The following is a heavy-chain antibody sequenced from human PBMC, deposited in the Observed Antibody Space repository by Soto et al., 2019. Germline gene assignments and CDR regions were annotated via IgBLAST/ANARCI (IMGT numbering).Heavy chain of an antibody. D-gene: IGHD3-16*02. J-gene: IGHJ4*02. CDR2: IYHSGST. Sequence: QVQLQESGPGLVKPSQTLSLTCSVAGDFISSGGYYWSWIRQHPGKGLEWIGNIYHSGSTYYNPSLKSRVHISVDTSKNQFSLKLNSMTAADTAVYYCARAPMITFGGVIGGFDYWGQGTLVTVSS. CDR3: ARAPMITFGGVIGGFDY. V-gene: IGHV4-31*03. CDR1: GDFISSGGYY.